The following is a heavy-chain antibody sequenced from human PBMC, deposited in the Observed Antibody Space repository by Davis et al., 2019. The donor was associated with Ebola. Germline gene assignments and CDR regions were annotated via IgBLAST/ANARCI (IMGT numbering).Heavy chain of an antibody. CDR3: ARVGIGMAAAKDY. Sequence: AASVKVSCKASGCTFTSYDINWVRQATGQGLEWMGWMNPNSGNTGYAQKFQGRVTMTRNTSISTAYMELSSLRSEDTAVYYCARVGIGMAAAKDYWGQGTLVTVSS. J-gene: IGHJ4*02. D-gene: IGHD6-13*01. CDR1: GCTFTSYD. V-gene: IGHV1-8*01. CDR2: MNPNSGNT.